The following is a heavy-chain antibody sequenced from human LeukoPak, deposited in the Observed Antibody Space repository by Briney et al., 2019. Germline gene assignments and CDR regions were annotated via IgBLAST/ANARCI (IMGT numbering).Heavy chain of an antibody. Sequence: GGSLRLSCAASGFTFSSYAMSWVRQAPGKGLEWVSATSGSGGSTYYADSVKGRFTISRDNSKNTLYLQMNSLTADDTAVYYCAKGHSDYGTGFDLWGQGTLVTVPS. J-gene: IGHJ4*02. CDR3: AKGHSDYGTGFDL. V-gene: IGHV3-23*01. CDR2: TSGSGGST. CDR1: GFTFSSYA. D-gene: IGHD4-17*01.